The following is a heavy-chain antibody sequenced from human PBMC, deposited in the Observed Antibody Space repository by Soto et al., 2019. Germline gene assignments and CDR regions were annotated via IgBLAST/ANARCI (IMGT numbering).Heavy chain of an antibody. CDR3: ERGWTEVASAY. V-gene: IGHV4-38-2*01. CDR1: GYSISSGYY. CDR2: IHHGGSP. J-gene: IGHJ4*02. D-gene: IGHD3-3*01. Sequence: SETLSLTCAVSGYSISSGYYWGWIRQSPGKGLEWIGSIHHGGSPLYNPSLKGRVAISIDTSKNQLSLNLSSVTAADTAIYYCERGWTEVASAYWGQGTLVTV.